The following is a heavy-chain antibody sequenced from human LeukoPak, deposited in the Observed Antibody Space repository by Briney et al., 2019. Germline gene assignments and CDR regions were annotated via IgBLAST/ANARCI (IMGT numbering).Heavy chain of an antibody. CDR3: AKERATTTTFDY. CDR2: ISGSGGGT. CDR1: GFTFSTYA. V-gene: IGHV3-23*01. D-gene: IGHD1-26*01. Sequence: PGGSLRLSCAASGFTFSTYAMSWVRQAPGKGLEWVSLISGSGGGTYYANSVKGRFTISRDNSKNTLYLQRDSVRTEDTAVYYCAKERATTTTFDYWGQGTLITVSS. J-gene: IGHJ4*02.